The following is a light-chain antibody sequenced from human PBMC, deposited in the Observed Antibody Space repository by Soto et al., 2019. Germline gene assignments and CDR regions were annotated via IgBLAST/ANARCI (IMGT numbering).Light chain of an antibody. CDR1: QRLSASD. V-gene: IGKV3-20*01. CDR3: QQYGSSPLIT. Sequence: EVVFTQSPGTLSLSPGERATLSCWASQRLSASDIAWYQQKPGQAPKFLIYGVSSRATGIPDRFSGSGSGTDFTLTISRLEPEDFAVYHCQQYGSSPLITLGQGTRLEIK. CDR2: GVS. J-gene: IGKJ5*01.